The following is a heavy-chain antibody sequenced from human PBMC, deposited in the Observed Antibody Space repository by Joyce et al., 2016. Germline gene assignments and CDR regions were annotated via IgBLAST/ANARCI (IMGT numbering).Heavy chain of an antibody. CDR2: IYNIGST. D-gene: IGHD3-9*01. CDR1: GGSFSSGTYY. J-gene: IGHJ5*02. Sequence: QVQLQESGPGLVKPSQTLSLTCSVSGGSFSSGTYYWSWIRQHPGKGLEWIGYIYNIGSTYYNPSRKSRLTISIDTSKNQFSLKLSSVTAADTAVYYCARGVYYDILTGYSNWFDPWGQGTLVTVSS. V-gene: IGHV4-31*03. CDR3: ARGVYYDILTGYSNWFDP.